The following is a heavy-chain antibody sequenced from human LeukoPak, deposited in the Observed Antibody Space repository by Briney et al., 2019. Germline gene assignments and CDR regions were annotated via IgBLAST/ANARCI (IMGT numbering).Heavy chain of an antibody. CDR1: GGSISTNGDY. CDR3: ASHSLRLRWPTDLGY. Sequence: SETLSLTCTVSGGSISTNGDYWGWIRQPPGKGLEWIGSISYIGSTHYNPSLKSQVIISVDTSRNQFSLKLSSVTAADTAVYYCASHSLRLRWPTDLGYWGQGTLVTVSS. CDR2: ISYIGST. D-gene: IGHD4-23*01. V-gene: IGHV4-39*01. J-gene: IGHJ4*02.